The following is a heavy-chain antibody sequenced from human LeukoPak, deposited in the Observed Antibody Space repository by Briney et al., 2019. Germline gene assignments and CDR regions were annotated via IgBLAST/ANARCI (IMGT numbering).Heavy chain of an antibody. CDR1: GFTFSSYA. CDR2: ISSNGGST. V-gene: IGHV3-64*01. CDR3: ARASGWRNDY. J-gene: IGHJ4*02. Sequence: GRSLRLSCAASGFTFSSYAMHWVRQAPGKGLEYVSAISSNGGSTYYANSVKGRLTISRDNSKNTLYLQMGSLRAEDMAVYYCARASGWRNDYWGQGTLVTVSS. D-gene: IGHD6-25*01.